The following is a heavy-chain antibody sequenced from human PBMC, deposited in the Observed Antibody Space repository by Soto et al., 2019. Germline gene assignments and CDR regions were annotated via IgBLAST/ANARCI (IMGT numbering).Heavy chain of an antibody. CDR3: ARRGATENYYYGMDV. D-gene: IGHD1-26*01. CDR2: IYHSGST. Sequence: PSETLSLTCAVSGGSISSGGYSWSWIRQPPGKGLEWIGYIYHSGSTYYNPSLKSRVTISVDTSKNQFSLKLSSVTAADTAVYYCARRGATENYYYGMDVWGQGTTVTVSS. CDR1: GGSISSGGYS. V-gene: IGHV4-30-2*01. J-gene: IGHJ6*02.